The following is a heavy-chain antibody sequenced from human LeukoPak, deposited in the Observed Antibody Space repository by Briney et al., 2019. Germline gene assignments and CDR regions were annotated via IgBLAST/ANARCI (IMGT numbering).Heavy chain of an antibody. J-gene: IGHJ6*03. D-gene: IGHD6-13*01. V-gene: IGHV3-11*04. CDR1: GFTFSDSY. CDR3: ARVAAAAGRGEHYYYMDV. Sequence: PGGSLRLSCAASGFTFSDSYMTWVRQAPGKGVEWVAYISGSGHDINYSDSVKGRFTISRDNAKNSLYLQMNSLRAEDTAVYYCARVAAAAGRGEHYYYMDVWGKGTTVTISS. CDR2: ISGSGHDI.